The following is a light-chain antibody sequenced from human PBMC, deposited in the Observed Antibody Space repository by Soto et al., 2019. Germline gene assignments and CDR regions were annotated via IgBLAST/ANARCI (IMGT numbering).Light chain of an antibody. CDR3: RQYGSSPPYT. CDR2: GSS. V-gene: IGKV3-20*01. J-gene: IGKJ2*01. Sequence: EIVLTQSPGTLSLSPGERATLSCRASQSVSGNYFAWYQQKPGQSPRLLIYGSSDRATGIPDRFSGSGSGTDFPLTITKVEPEDLAVYYCRQYGSSPPYTFGQGTKLEIK. CDR1: QSVSGNY.